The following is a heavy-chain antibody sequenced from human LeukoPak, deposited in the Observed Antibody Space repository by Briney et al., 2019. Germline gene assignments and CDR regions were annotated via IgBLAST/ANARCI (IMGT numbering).Heavy chain of an antibody. CDR3: ARGRVLLWFGELGR. D-gene: IGHD3-10*01. V-gene: IGHV4-39*01. Sequence: PSETLSLTCTVSGGSFSPYYWGWIRQPPGKGLEWIGSIYYSGSTYYNPSLKSRVTISVDTSKNQFSLKLSSVTAADTAVYYCARGRVLLWFGELGRWGQGTLVTVSS. J-gene: IGHJ4*02. CDR1: GGSFSPYY. CDR2: IYYSGST.